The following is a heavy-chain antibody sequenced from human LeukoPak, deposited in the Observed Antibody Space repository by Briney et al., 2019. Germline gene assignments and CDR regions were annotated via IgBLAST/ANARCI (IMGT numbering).Heavy chain of an antibody. D-gene: IGHD3-22*01. J-gene: IGHJ4*02. CDR1: GFTFSDYY. Sequence: GGSLRLSCAASGFTFSDYYMSWIRQAPGKGLEWVSYISSSGSTIYYADSVEGRFTISRDNAKNSLYLQMNSLRAEDTAVYYCARDSYGYYDSSGKYYFDYWGQGTLVTVSS. CDR2: ISSSGSTI. V-gene: IGHV3-11*01. CDR3: ARDSYGYYDSSGKYYFDY.